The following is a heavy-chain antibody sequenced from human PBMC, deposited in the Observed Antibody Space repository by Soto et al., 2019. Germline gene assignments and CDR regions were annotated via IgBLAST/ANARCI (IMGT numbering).Heavy chain of an antibody. CDR1: GGSIGSSNW. Sequence: SETLSLTCAVSGGSIGSSNWWSWVRQPPGKGLEWIGEIYHSGSTNYNPSLKSRVTISVDKSKNQFSLKLSSVTAADTAVYYCARDQRYGGYYYGMDVWGQGTTVTVSS. CDR2: IYHSGST. V-gene: IGHV4-4*02. J-gene: IGHJ6*02. D-gene: IGHD3-9*01. CDR3: ARDQRYGGYYYGMDV.